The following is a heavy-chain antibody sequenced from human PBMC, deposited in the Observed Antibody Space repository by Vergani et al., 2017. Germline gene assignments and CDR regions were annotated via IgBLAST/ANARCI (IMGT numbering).Heavy chain of an antibody. D-gene: IGHD4-23*01. Sequence: QITLKESGPTLVKPPQPLTLTCTFSGFSLSTSGVGVGWIRQPPGKALEWLALIYWNDDKRYSPSLKSRLTITKDTSKNQVVLTMTNMDPVDTATYYCAHSPRSRLKAGSVVTRPFDYWGQGTLVTVSS. V-gene: IGHV2-5*01. J-gene: IGHJ4*02. CDR2: IYWNDDK. CDR3: AHSPRSRLKAGSVVTRPFDY. CDR1: GFSLSTSGVG.